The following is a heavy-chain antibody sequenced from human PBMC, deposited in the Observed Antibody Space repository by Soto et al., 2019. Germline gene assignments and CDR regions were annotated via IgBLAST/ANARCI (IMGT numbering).Heavy chain of an antibody. D-gene: IGHD4-17*01. CDR1: GGTFSSYT. CDR3: ARDSATVVTAFDY. Sequence: QVQLVQSGAEVKKPGSSVKVSCKASGGTFSSYTISWVRQAPGQGLEWMGRIIPILGIANYAQKFQGRVTITADKSTSTAYMELSSLRSEDTAVYYCARDSATVVTAFDYWGQGTLVTVSS. J-gene: IGHJ4*02. CDR2: IIPILGIA. V-gene: IGHV1-69*08.